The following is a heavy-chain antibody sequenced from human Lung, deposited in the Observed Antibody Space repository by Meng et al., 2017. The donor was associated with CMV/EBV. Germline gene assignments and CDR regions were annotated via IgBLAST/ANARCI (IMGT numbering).Heavy chain of an antibody. CDR3: ARVGQWLPIDY. Sequence: QGHVRGVAPGLGKPSGTLSLPCAVSGGSISSSNWWSWVRQPPGKGLEWIGEIYHSGSTNYNPSLKSRVTISVDKSKNQFSLNLSSVTAADTAVYYCARVGQWLPIDYWGQGTLVTVSS. CDR2: IYHSGST. J-gene: IGHJ4*02. D-gene: IGHD6-19*01. V-gene: IGHV4-4*02. CDR1: GGSISSSNW.